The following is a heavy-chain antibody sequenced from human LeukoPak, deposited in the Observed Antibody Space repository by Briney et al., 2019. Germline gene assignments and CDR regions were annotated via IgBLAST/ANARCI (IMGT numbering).Heavy chain of an antibody. CDR3: ARHHRSWYFFDY. CDR1: GDALSRSYYY. J-gene: IGHJ4*02. V-gene: IGHV4-39*01. D-gene: IGHD6-13*01. Sequence: SETLSLTCTVSGDALSRSYYYWGCVPQPPGKGLERGGSLYYTGSTYYNPSLKSRGSISVDTSTNQFSLKLGSVTAADTGVFYWARHHRSWYFFDYWGQGTLVTVSS. CDR2: LYYTGST.